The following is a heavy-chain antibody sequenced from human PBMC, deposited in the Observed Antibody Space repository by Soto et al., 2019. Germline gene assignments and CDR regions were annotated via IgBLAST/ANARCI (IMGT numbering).Heavy chain of an antibody. V-gene: IGHV3-33*01. CDR1: GFTFSSYG. D-gene: IGHD3-10*01. CDR3: ARDQRLLWFGELSY. J-gene: IGHJ4*02. CDR2: IWYDGSNK. Sequence: PGESLKISCAASGFTFSSYGMHWVRQAPGKGLEWVAVIWYDGSNKYYADSVKGRFTISRDNSKNTLYLQMNSLRAEDTAVYYCARDQRLLWFGELSYWGQGTLVTVSS.